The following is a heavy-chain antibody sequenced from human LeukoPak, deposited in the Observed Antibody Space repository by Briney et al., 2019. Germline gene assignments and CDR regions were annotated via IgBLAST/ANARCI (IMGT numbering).Heavy chain of an antibody. V-gene: IGHV1-2*04. CDR1: GYTFTGYY. D-gene: IGHD5-18*01. CDR3: ARVGGVYTAKGYFDY. Sequence: GASVKVSCKASGYTFTGYYMHWVRQAPGQGLEWMGWINPNSGGTNYAQKFQGWVTMTRDTSISTAYMELSRLRSDDTAVYYCARVGGVYTAKGYFDYWGQGTLVTVSS. J-gene: IGHJ4*02. CDR2: INPNSGGT.